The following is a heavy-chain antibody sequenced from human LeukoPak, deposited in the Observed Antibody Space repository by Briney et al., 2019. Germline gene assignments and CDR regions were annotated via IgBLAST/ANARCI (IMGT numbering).Heavy chain of an antibody. CDR1: GYNFINYS. Sequence: ASVKVSCKAPGYNFINYSINWVRLAPGQGLEWMGWIDTNTGNPTYAQGFAGRFVFSLDTSVTTTYLQISSLKAGDTAVYYCTRGRDTTGYFVYWGQGTLVTVSS. CDR3: TRGRDTTGYFVY. CDR2: IDTNTGNP. J-gene: IGHJ4*02. V-gene: IGHV7-4-1*02. D-gene: IGHD3-22*01.